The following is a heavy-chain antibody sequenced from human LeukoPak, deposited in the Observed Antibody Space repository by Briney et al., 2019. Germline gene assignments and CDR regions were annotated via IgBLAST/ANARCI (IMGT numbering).Heavy chain of an antibody. J-gene: IGHJ3*02. D-gene: IGHD2/OR15-2a*01. Sequence: GASVKVSCKASGYTFTSYGISWVRQAPGQGLEWMGWISAYNGNTNYAQKLQGRVTMTTDTSTSTAYMELRSLRSDDTAVYYCARDLPLCLRCPPIDDAFDIWGQGTMVTVSS. V-gene: IGHV1-18*01. CDR1: GYTFTSYG. CDR2: ISAYNGNT. CDR3: ARDLPLCLRCPPIDDAFDI.